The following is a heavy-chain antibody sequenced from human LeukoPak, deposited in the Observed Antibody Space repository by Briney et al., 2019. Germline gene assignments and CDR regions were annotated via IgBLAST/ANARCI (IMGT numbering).Heavy chain of an antibody. CDR1: GVSFSGYY. D-gene: IGHD2-2*01. J-gene: IGHJ6*03. V-gene: IGHV4-34*01. CDR2: INHSGST. Sequence: SETLSLTCAVYGVSFSGYYWSWIRQPPGKGLEWIGEINHSGSTNYNPSLKDRVTISVDTSKNQFSLKLSSVTAADTAVYYCARGAGMSPAATAYYYYMDVWGKGTTVTVSS. CDR3: ARGAGMSPAATAYYYYMDV.